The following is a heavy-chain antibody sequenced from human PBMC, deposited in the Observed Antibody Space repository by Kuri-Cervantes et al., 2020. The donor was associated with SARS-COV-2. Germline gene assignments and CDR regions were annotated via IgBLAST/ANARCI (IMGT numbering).Heavy chain of an antibody. J-gene: IGHJ4*02. CDR3: AKVETASLDY. CDR1: GFTFSSYG. V-gene: IGHV3-30*02. CDR2: IRYDGSNY. Sequence: GGSLRLSCAASGFTFSSYGMHWVRQAPGKGLEWVAFIRYDGSNYYYADSVKGRFTISRDNSKNSLYLEMNSLRPEDTAVYYCAKVETASLDYWGQGTLVTVSS. D-gene: IGHD3-3*01.